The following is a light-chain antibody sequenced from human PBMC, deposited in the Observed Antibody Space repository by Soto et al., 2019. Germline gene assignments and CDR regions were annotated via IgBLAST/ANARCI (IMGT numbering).Light chain of an antibody. CDR3: QQVISYPIT. CDR2: AAS. CDR1: QGISSS. J-gene: IGKJ5*01. Sequence: DIQLTQSPSVLSASVGDRVTITCRASQGISSSLVWYQQRPGEAPKLLIDAASTLQGGVPLRFSGSGSGTDFTLTISSLQPEDFATYYCQQVISYPITFGQGTRLDIK. V-gene: IGKV1-9*01.